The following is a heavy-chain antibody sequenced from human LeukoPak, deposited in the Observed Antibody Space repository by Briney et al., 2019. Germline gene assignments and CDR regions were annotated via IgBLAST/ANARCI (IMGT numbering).Heavy chain of an antibody. CDR1: GGSISSYY. Sequence: SETLSLTRTVSGGSISSYYWSWIRQPPGKGLEWIGYIYYPGSTNYNPSLKSRVAISVDASKNQFSLKLSSVTAADTAVYHCARAPTWNYGMDVWGQGTTVTVSS. V-gene: IGHV4-59*01. J-gene: IGHJ6*02. CDR2: IYYPGST. CDR3: ARAPTWNYGMDV. D-gene: IGHD2/OR15-2a*01.